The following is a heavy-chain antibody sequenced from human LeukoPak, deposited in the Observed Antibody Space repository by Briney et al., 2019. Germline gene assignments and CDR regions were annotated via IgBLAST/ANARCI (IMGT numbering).Heavy chain of an antibody. J-gene: IGHJ6*02. CDR2: ISYDGSSK. V-gene: IGHV3-30*19. D-gene: IGHD6-13*01. CDR3: ASVTAAAGNYYYGMDV. CDR1: GFRFSSYG. Sequence: GRSLSLSCAASGFRFSSYGMHWVRQAPGKGLEWVAVISYDGSSKDYADSVKGRFTISRDNSKNTLYLQMNSLRAEDTAVYYCASVTAAAGNYYYGMDVWGQGTTVTVSS.